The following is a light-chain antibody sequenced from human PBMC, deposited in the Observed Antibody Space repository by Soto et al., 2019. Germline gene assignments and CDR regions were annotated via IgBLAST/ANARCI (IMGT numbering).Light chain of an antibody. CDR3: SLYTSENTYV. CDR1: SSDVGAYNY. CDR2: EAS. V-gene: IGLV2-11*01. Sequence: SALTQPRSVSGSPGQSVTISCTGTSSDVGAYNYVSWYQQHPGNAPKLMIYEASNRPSGVPDRFSGSKSGNTASLTISGLQAADEADYYCSLYTSENTYVFGTGTKVTVL. J-gene: IGLJ1*01.